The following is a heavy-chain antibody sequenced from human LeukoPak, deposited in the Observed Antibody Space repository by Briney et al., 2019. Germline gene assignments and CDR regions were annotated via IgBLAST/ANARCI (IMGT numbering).Heavy chain of an antibody. CDR3: ARTRYGSGSYTFLDY. Sequence: SETLSLTCTVSGGSISTSSFYWGWIRQPPGTGLEWIGSMYYSGSTYYNPSLKSRVTISVDTSKNQFSLKLSSVTAADTAVYYCARTRYGSGSYTFLDYWGQGTLVTVSS. V-gene: IGHV4-39*07. D-gene: IGHD3-10*01. CDR2: MYYSGST. CDR1: GGSISTSSFY. J-gene: IGHJ4*02.